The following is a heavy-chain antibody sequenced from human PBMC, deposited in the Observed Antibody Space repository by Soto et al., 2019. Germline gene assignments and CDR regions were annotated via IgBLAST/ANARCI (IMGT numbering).Heavy chain of an antibody. J-gene: IGHJ4*02. CDR1: GFSLSTSGMC. D-gene: IGHD6-19*01. Sequence: SGPTLVNPTQTLMLTCNVSGFSLSTSGMCVTWIRQPPGKALEWLARIDWDDDKFYSTSLKTRLTISKDTSKNQVVLTMTNMDPVDTATYYCARDTVAGTDYWGQGTLVTVSS. V-gene: IGHV2-70*17. CDR2: IDWDDDK. CDR3: ARDTVAGTDY.